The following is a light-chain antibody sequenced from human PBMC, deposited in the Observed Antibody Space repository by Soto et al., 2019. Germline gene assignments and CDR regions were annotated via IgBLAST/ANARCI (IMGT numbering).Light chain of an antibody. Sequence: EIVLTQSPAPLSLSPGERATLSCRASQSVSSYLAWYQQKPGQAPRLLMYEASTRATGIPARFSGGGSGTDFTLTISSLEPEDVAVYYCQQRSDWPWTLGQGTKVDIK. J-gene: IGKJ1*01. V-gene: IGKV3-11*01. CDR1: QSVSSY. CDR2: EAS. CDR3: QQRSDWPWT.